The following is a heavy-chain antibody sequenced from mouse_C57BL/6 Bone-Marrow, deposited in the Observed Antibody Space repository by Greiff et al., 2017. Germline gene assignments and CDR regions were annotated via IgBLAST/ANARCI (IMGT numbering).Heavy chain of an antibody. D-gene: IGHD2-5*01. V-gene: IGHV1-63*01. CDR3: ARHSNYGYAMDY. J-gene: IGHJ4*01. CDR1: GYTFTNYW. CDR2: IYPGGGYT. Sequence: VQLVESGAELVRPGTSVKMSCKASGYTFTNYWIGWAKQRPGHGLEWIGDIYPGGGYTNYNEKFKGKATLTAEKSSSTAYMQCSSLTSEDSAIYYCARHSNYGYAMDYWGQGTSVTVSS.